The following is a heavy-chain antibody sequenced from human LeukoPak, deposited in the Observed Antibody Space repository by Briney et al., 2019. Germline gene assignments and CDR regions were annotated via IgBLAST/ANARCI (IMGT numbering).Heavy chain of an antibody. CDR3: AKDQYDYVWGSYRCDY. D-gene: IGHD3-16*02. CDR2: IYHSGST. Sequence: KPSETLSLTCTVSGYSISSGYYWGWIRQPPGKGLEWIGSIYHSGSTYYNPSLKSRVTISVDTSKNQFSLKLSSVTAADTAVYYCAKDQYDYVWGSYRCDYWGQGTLVTVSS. J-gene: IGHJ4*02. V-gene: IGHV4-38-2*02. CDR1: GYSISSGYY.